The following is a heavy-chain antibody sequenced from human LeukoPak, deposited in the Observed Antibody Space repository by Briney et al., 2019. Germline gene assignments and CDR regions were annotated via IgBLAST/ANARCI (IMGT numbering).Heavy chain of an antibody. D-gene: IGHD4-17*01. CDR2: INHSGST. CDR1: GVSFSGYY. CDR3: ARGTMTTVTYYFDY. Sequence: SETLSLTCAVYGVSFSGYYWSWIRQPPGKGLEWIGEINHSGSTNYNPSLKSRVTISVDTSKNQFSLKLSSVTAADTAVYYCARGTMTTVTYYFDYWGQGTLVTVSS. V-gene: IGHV4-34*01. J-gene: IGHJ4*02.